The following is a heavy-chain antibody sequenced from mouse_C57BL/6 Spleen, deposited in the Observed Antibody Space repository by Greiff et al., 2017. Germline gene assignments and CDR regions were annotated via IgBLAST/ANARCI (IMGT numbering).Heavy chain of an antibody. CDR2: LYPGDGDT. CDR1: GYAFSSYW. CDR3: ARGETTGVAGGFDY. J-gene: IGHJ2*01. Sequence: QVQLKQSGAELVKPGASVKISCKASGYAFSSYWMNWVKQRPGTGLEWIGQLYPGDGDTNYNGKFKGKATLTADKSASTAYMQRSSLTSEDSAVYCCARGETTGVAGGFDYWGQGTTLTVAS. D-gene: IGHD1-1*01. V-gene: IGHV1-80*01.